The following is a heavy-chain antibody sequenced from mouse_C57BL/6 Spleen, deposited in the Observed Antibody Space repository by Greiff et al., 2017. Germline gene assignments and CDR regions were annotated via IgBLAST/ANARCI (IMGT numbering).Heavy chain of an antibody. Sequence: VQLQQSGAELVKPGASVKISCKASGYAFSSYWMNWVKQRPGKGLEWIGQIYPGDGDTNYNGKFKGKATLTADKSSSTAYMQFSSLTAEDSAVYFCARAEGNTYWYFDVWGKGTTVTVSS. D-gene: IGHD2-1*01. V-gene: IGHV1-80*01. CDR1: GYAFSSYW. CDR2: IYPGDGDT. J-gene: IGHJ1*03. CDR3: ARAEGNTYWYFDV.